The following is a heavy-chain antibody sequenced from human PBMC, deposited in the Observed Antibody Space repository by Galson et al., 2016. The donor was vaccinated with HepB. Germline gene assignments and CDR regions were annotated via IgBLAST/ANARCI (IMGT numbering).Heavy chain of an antibody. D-gene: IGHD2-15*01. CDR1: GFTFSSFG. V-gene: IGHV3-30*03. J-gene: IGHJ6*02. CDR2: ISSDGNNK. CDR3: ATPLGYCSGGTCYGGYFYGMDV. Sequence: SLRLSCAASGFTFSSFGMHWVRQAPGKGLEWVAVISSDGNNKYSADSVKGRFTISRDNSENTLYLQMNSLRAEDTAVYYCATPLGYCSGGTCYGGYFYGMDVGGQGTTVIVSS.